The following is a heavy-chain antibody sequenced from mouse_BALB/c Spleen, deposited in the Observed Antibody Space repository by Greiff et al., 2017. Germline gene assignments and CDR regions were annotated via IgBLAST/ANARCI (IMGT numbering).Heavy chain of an antibody. Sequence: QVQLQQSGAELMKPGASVKISCKATGYTFSSYWIEWVKQRPGHGLEWIGEILPGSGSTNYNEKFKGKATFTADTSSNTAYMQLSSLTSEDSAVYYCARRLDWVGGYAMDYGGQGTSVTVSS. CDR3: ARRLDWVGGYAMDY. V-gene: IGHV1-9*01. D-gene: IGHD4-1*01. J-gene: IGHJ4*01. CDR1: GYTFSSYW. CDR2: ILPGSGST.